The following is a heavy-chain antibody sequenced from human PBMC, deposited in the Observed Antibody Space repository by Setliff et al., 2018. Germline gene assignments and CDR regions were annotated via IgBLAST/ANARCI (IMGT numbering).Heavy chain of an antibody. V-gene: IGHV3-23*01. J-gene: IGHJ1*01. CDR1: GFTFSSYA. D-gene: IGHD6-13*01. Sequence: GSLRLSCAASGFTFSSYAMSWVRQAPGKGLEWVSAISGSGGSTYYADSVKGRFTISRDNSKNTLYLQMNSLRAEDTAVYYCARDRKRRSSSWENYFQHWGQGTLVTVSS. CDR2: ISGSGGST. CDR3: ARDRKRRSSSWENYFQH.